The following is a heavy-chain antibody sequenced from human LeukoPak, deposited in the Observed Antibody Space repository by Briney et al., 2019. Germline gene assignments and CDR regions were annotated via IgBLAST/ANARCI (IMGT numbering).Heavy chain of an antibody. Sequence: SETLSLTCTVSGGSISSYYWTWIRQPPGKGLEWIGYVFYTGSTSYNPSLKSRLTISVDTSKNQSSLKVSSVTAADTAVYYCARRANSGSRGFDYWGQGTLVTVSS. V-gene: IGHV4-59*08. J-gene: IGHJ4*02. CDR2: VFYTGST. CDR1: GGSISSYY. D-gene: IGHD5-12*01. CDR3: ARRANSGSRGFDY.